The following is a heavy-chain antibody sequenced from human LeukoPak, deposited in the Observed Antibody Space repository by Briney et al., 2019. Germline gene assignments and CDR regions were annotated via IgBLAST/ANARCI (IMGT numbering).Heavy chain of an antibody. V-gene: IGHV3-30*04. CDR2: ISYHGRDT. J-gene: IGHJ4*02. Sequence: PGGSLRLSCAASGVTLSSFAMHWVRQAPGRWLEWVAVISYHGRDTYYADSVKGRLTISRDNSKNTLYLQLNSLGAEDTAVYYCAAQPCSVGRCYLDYWGQGTLVTVS. CDR3: AAQPCSVGRCYLDY. CDR1: GVTLSSFA. D-gene: IGHD2-15*01.